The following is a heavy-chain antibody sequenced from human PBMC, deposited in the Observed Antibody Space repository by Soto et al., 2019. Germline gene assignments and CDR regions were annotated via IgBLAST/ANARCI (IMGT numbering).Heavy chain of an antibody. CDR3: ARSSAFDI. V-gene: IGHV4-34*01. Sequence: SETLSLTCAVYGGSFSGYYWSWIRQPPGKGLEWIGEINHSGSTNYNPSLKSRVTISVDTSKNQFSLKLSSVTAADTAVYYCARSSAFDIWGQGTMAPVSS. J-gene: IGHJ3*02. CDR1: GGSFSGYY. CDR2: INHSGST. D-gene: IGHD6-6*01.